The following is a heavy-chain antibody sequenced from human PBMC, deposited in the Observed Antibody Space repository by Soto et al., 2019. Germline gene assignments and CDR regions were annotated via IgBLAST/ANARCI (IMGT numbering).Heavy chain of an antibody. J-gene: IGHJ4*02. CDR2: INYSGST. D-gene: IGHD7-27*01. CDR3: ARRGNWGSDEFDY. V-gene: IGHV4-59*08. CDR1: GGSISTYH. Sequence: QVQLQESGPRLVKPSETLSLTCSVSGGSISTYHWNWIRQPPGKGLEWIGYINYSGSTHYNPSLKSRVTISVDTSKNQFSLKLISVTAADTAVYYCARRGNWGSDEFDYWGQGTLVTVSS.